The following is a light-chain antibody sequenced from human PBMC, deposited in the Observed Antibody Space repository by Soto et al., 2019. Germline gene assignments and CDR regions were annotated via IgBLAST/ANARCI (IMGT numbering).Light chain of an antibody. J-gene: IGLJ3*02. CDR3: QSYDSSLSGWV. V-gene: IGLV1-40*01. CDR1: SSNIGAGYD. Sequence: QSVLTQPPSGSGAPGQRVTISCTESSSNIGAGYDVHWYQQLPGTAPKLLIYGNSNRPSGVPDRFSGSKSGTSASLAITGLQAEDEADYYCQSYDSSLSGWVFGGGTKVTVL. CDR2: GNS.